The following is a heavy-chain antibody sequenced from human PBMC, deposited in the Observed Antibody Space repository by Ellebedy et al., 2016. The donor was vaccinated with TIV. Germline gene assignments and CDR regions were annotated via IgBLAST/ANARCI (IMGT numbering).Heavy chain of an antibody. CDR3: AGRHFDL. CDR1: EFTFSSYW. V-gene: IGHV3-74*03. CDR2: ISSEGSTT. Sequence: GGSLRLSXAASEFTFSSYWMHWVRQAPGKGLVWVSRISSEGSTTTYADSARGRFTISRDNAKNTLYLQMNSLRDEDTAVYYCAGRHFDLWGRGTLVTVSS. J-gene: IGHJ2*01.